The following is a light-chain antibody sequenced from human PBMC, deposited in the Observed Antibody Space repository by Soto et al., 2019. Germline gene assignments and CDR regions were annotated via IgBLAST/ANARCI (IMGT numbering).Light chain of an antibody. CDR1: SSDVGGYNY. CDR2: EVS. CDR3: SSYTSSSTRV. J-gene: IGLJ3*02. V-gene: IGLV2-14*01. Sequence: QSALTQPASVSGSPGQSITISXTGTSSDVGGYNYVSWYQQHPGKAPKLMIYEVSNRPSGVSNRFSGSKSGNTASLTISGLQAEDEADYYCSSYTSSSTRVFGGGTQLTVL.